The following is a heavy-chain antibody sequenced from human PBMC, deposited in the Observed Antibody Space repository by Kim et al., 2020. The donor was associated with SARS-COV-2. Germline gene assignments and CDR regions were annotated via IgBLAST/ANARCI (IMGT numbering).Heavy chain of an antibody. Sequence: SQTLSLTCAISGDCVSSNNAACNWIRQSPSRGLEWLGRTYYRSKWFNDYALSVKSRITINPDKSKNHFSLQLSSVTPEETAVYYCANGGSGLGGMNVWGQGTTVTVSS. J-gene: IGHJ6*02. CDR3: ANGGSGLGGMNV. CDR2: TYYRSKWFN. CDR1: GDCVSSNNAA. D-gene: IGHD3-16*01. V-gene: IGHV6-1*01.